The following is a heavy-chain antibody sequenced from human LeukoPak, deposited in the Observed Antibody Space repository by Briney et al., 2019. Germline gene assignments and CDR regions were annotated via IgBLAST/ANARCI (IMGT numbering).Heavy chain of an antibody. CDR1: GGSISSGDYY. Sequence: PSETLSLTCTVSGGSISSGDYYWSWIRQPPGKGLEWIGYNYYSGSTYYNPSLKSRVTISVDTSKNQFSLKLSSVTAADTAVYYCARDGMVGATKYYYYMDVWGKGTTVTVSS. J-gene: IGHJ6*03. CDR2: NYYSGST. V-gene: IGHV4-30-4*08. CDR3: ARDGMVGATKYYYYMDV. D-gene: IGHD1-26*01.